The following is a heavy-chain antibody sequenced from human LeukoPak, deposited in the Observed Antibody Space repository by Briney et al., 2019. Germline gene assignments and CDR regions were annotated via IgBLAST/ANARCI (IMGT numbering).Heavy chain of an antibody. V-gene: IGHV1-46*01. CDR3: ARGISYCGGDCADWFDP. CDR2: INPSGGST. D-gene: IGHD2-21*02. Sequence: ASVKVSCKASGYTFTSYYMHWVRQAPGQGLEWMGIINPSGGSTSYAQKFQGRVTMTRDTSTSTVYMELSSLRSEDTAVYYCARGISYCGGDCADWFDPWGQGTPVTVSS. J-gene: IGHJ5*02. CDR1: GYTFTSYY.